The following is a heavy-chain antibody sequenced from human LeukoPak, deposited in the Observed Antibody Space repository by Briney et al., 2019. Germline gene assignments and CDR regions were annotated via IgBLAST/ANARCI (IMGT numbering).Heavy chain of an antibody. D-gene: IGHD3-16*01. V-gene: IGHV3-33*01. CDR2: MWYDGSNK. Sequence: GGSLRLSCAASGFTFSSYGMHWIRQAPGKGLEWVAVMWYDGSNKYYADSVKGRFTISRDNSKNTLYLQMNSLRAEDTAVYYCARGLAVYGMDVWGQGTTVTVSS. CDR1: GFTFSSYG. J-gene: IGHJ6*02. CDR3: ARGLAVYGMDV.